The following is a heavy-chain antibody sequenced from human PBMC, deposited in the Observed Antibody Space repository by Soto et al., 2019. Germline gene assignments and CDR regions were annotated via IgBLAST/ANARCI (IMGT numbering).Heavy chain of an antibody. D-gene: IGHD1-26*01. CDR1: VDSISSKTFF. CDR2: IFYSGSS. Sequence: SETLSLTCNVSVDSISSKTFFWDWIRQPPGKGLEWIGSIFYSGSSFYNPSLKSRVTLSVDTSKNQFSLKLSSVTAADTAVYYCARHPRVTGRGVGFDPWGQGTLVTVSS. CDR3: ARHPRVTGRGVGFDP. J-gene: IGHJ5*02. V-gene: IGHV4-39*01.